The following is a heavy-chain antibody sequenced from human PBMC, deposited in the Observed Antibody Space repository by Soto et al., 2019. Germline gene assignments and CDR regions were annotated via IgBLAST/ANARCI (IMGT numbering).Heavy chain of an antibody. CDR3: AREGYSRGELHTLGFDY. CDR1: GGSFSGYY. V-gene: IGHV4-34*01. J-gene: IGHJ4*02. D-gene: IGHD6-19*01. Sequence: QVQLQQWGAGLLKPSETLSLTCAVYGGSFSGYYWSWIRQPPGKGLEWIGEINHSGSTNYNPSLKCRVTISVGTSKGQFSLQLASVTAADTAVYYCAREGYSRGELHTLGFDYWGQGTLVTVSS. CDR2: INHSGST.